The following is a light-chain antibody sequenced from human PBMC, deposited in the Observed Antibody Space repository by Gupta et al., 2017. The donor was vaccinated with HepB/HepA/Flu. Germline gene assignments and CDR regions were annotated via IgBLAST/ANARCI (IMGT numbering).Light chain of an antibody. CDR2: AES. CDR3: QQFKSYPPT. Sequence: DIQMTQSPSSLSASVGDKVTITCRASQDISNYLAWFQQNPGKAPKSLIYAESSLQSGVPSKFSGSGSGTDFTLTITSLQPEDFATYYCQQFKSYPPTFGGGTKGE. CDR1: QDISNY. J-gene: IGKJ4*01. V-gene: IGKV1-16*02.